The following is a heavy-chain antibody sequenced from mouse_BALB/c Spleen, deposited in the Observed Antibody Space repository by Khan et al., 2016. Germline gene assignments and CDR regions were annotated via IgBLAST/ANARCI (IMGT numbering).Heavy chain of an antibody. CDR3: ARSYRYDAMDY. D-gene: IGHD2-14*01. V-gene: IGHV8-12*01. J-gene: IGHJ4*01. Sequence: QVTLKESGPGLLQPSQTLSLTCSFSGFSLSTSGMGVSWIRQPSGKGLEWLAHIYWDDDKRYNPSLKSRLTISKDTSRNQVFLKITSVDTADTATYYCARSYRYDAMDYWGQGTSVTVSS. CDR1: GFSLSTSGMG. CDR2: IYWDDDK.